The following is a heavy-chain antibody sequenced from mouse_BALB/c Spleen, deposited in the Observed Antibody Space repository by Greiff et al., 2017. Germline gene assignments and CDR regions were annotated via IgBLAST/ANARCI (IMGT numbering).Heavy chain of an antibody. J-gene: IGHJ4*01. Sequence: EVHLVESGGGLVQPGGSRKLSCAASGFTFSSFGMHWVRQAPEKGLEWVAYISSGSSTIYYADTVKGRFTISRDNPKNTLFLQMTSLRSEDTAMYYCAREDLITTVAPMDYWGQGTSVTVSS. CDR3: AREDLITTVAPMDY. V-gene: IGHV5-17*02. CDR1: GFTFSSFG. D-gene: IGHD1-1*01. CDR2: ISSGSSTI.